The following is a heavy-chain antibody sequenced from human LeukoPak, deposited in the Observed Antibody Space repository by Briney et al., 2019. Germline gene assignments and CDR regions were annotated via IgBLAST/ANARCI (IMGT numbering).Heavy chain of an antibody. J-gene: IGHJ5*02. D-gene: IGHD6-13*01. CDR3: ARGRPTTSIAAAGVNWFDP. V-gene: IGHV1-69*10. CDR2: ITPILGTA. CDR1: GGTFSSYG. Sequence: GASVKVSCKASGGTFSSYGISWVRQAPGQGLEWMGGITPILGTANYAQKFQGRVTITADKSTSTAYMELSSLRSEDTAVYYCARGRPTTSIAAAGVNWFDPWGQGTLVTVSS.